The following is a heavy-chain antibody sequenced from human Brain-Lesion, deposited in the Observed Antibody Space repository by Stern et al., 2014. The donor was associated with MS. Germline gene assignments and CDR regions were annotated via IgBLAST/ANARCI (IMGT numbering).Heavy chain of an antibody. V-gene: IGHV5-51*01. Sequence: EVQLVPSGAEGKKPGESLKISWKGSGYRFTSNSIGWVRQMPGKGLDCMGIIWPGDSDTRYSPSFQGQVTISADKSISTAYLQWSSLQASDTAMYYCARRGDSSSSGFDYWGQGTLVIVSS. CDR3: ARRGDSSSSGFDY. CDR1: GYRFTSNS. CDR2: IWPGDSDT. D-gene: IGHD6-6*01. J-gene: IGHJ4*02.